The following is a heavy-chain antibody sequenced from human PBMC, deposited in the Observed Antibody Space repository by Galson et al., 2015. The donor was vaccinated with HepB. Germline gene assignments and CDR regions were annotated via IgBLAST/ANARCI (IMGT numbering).Heavy chain of an antibody. J-gene: IGHJ4*02. CDR3: AKMALGREGVFDY. V-gene: IGHV3-30*18. D-gene: IGHD7-27*01. Sequence: SLRLSCAASGFTFSSYGMHWVRQAPGKGLEWVAVISYDGSNKYYADSVKGRFTISRDNSKNTLYLQMNSLRAEDTAVYYCAKMALGREGVFDYWGQGTLVTVSS. CDR1: GFTFSSYG. CDR2: ISYDGSNK.